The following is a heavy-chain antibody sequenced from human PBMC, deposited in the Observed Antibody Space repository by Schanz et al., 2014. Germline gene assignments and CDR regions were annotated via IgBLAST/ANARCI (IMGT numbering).Heavy chain of an antibody. D-gene: IGHD3-10*01. CDR1: GFTFSSYW. J-gene: IGHJ5*02. V-gene: IGHV3-74*01. CDR2: IKSDGSST. CDR3: ARPALWFGDNCFDP. Sequence: EVQLVESGGGLVQPGGSLRLSCAASGFTFSSYWMHWVRQVPGKGLVWVSRIKSDGSSTSYADSVKGRFTISRDNAKNPLYLQMNSLRAEDTAVYYCARPALWFGDNCFDPWGQGTLVTVSS.